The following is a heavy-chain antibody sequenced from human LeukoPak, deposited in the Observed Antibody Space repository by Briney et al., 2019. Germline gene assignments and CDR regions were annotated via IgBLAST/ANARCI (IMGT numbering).Heavy chain of an antibody. J-gene: IGHJ2*01. CDR3: VRDGTRGYCSGGTCHWYFEL. V-gene: IGHV3-64D*09. Sequence: GGSLRLSCSASGFTFSTYAIHWVRQAPGKGLEYVSAISPNGGNTNYADSVKGGFTISRDNSKNTLYLQMSSLRAEDTAVYYCVRDGTRGYCSGGTCHWYFELWGRGTLVTVSS. CDR1: GFTFSTYA. CDR2: ISPNGGNT. D-gene: IGHD2-15*01.